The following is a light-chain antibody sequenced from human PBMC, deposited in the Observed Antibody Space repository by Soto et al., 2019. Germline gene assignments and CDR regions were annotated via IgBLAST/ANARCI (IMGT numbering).Light chain of an antibody. CDR1: QSIGDS. Sequence: DIQMTQSPSTLSASVGDRVTITCRASQSIGDSLAWYQQKPGKAPYLLISDVSSLERGVPSRFSGSGSGTEFTLTISSMQPDDFATFYCQQYNGYSLTFGQGTKVEI. CDR2: DVS. V-gene: IGKV1-5*01. J-gene: IGKJ1*01. CDR3: QQYNGYSLT.